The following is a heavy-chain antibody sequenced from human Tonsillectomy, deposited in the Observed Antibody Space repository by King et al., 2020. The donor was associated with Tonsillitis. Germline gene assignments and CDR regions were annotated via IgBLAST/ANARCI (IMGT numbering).Heavy chain of an antibody. V-gene: IGHV3-30*18. CDR3: AKAEEDYVSGSFRVYCCGMDV. J-gene: IGHJ6*02. CDR2: MSYDGSNK. D-gene: IGHD3-10*01. Sequence: QLVQSGGGVVQPGRSLRLSCAASGFTFSSYGMHWVRQAPGKGLEWVAVMSYDGSNKYYADSVKGRFTISRDNSKNTLYLQMNSLRAEDTAVFYCAKAEEDYVSGSFRVYCCGMDVWGQGTTVTVSS. CDR1: GFTFSSYG.